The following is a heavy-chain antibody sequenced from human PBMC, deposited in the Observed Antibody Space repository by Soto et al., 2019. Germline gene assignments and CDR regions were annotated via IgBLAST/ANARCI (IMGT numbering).Heavy chain of an antibody. CDR2: ISAYNGNT. CDR3: AVTAVVPAAMPFDY. J-gene: IGHJ4*02. CDR1: GYTFTSYG. V-gene: IGHV1-18*01. D-gene: IGHD2-2*01. Sequence: GASVKVSCKASGYTFTSYGISWVRQAPGQGLEWMGWISAYNGNTNYAQKLQGRVTMTTDTSTSTAYMELRSLRSDDTAVYYCAVTAVVPAAMPFDYWGQGTLVTVSS.